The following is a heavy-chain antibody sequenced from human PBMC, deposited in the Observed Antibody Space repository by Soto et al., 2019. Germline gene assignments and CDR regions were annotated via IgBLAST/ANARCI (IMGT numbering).Heavy chain of an antibody. J-gene: IGHJ4*02. Sequence: PGESLKISCKGSGYSFSSYWIGWVRQMPGKGLEWMGIIYPGDSDARYSPSFQGQVTISADKSISTAYLQWSSLKASDTAMYYCARVGSGLGYYFDDWGQGTLVTVSS. CDR1: GYSFSSYW. CDR3: ARVGSGLGYYFDD. D-gene: IGHD3-22*01. V-gene: IGHV5-51*01. CDR2: IYPGDSDA.